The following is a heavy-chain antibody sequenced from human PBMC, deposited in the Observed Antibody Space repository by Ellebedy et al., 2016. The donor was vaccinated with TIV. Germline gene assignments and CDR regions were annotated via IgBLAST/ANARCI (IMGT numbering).Heavy chain of an antibody. Sequence: GGSLRLXCAVSGFSFRTYAMHWVRQAPGKGLEWVAVISYDGSNKYYADSVKGRFTISRDNSKNTMYLQMNSLRVEDTAVYYYAIRYSSGWSLDYWGQGTLVTVSS. CDR2: ISYDGSNK. J-gene: IGHJ4*02. CDR1: GFSFRTYA. D-gene: IGHD6-19*01. CDR3: AIRYSSGWSLDY. V-gene: IGHV3-30-3*01.